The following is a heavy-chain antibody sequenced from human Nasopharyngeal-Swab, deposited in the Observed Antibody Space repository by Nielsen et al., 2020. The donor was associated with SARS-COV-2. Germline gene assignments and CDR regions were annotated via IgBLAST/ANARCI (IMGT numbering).Heavy chain of an antibody. V-gene: IGHV3-73*01. D-gene: IGHD2-21*02. CDR2: IRSKGNNYAT. J-gene: IGHJ4*02. CDR3: TRCGGGCYSGRDY. Sequence: GGSLRLSCAASGFTFSDSAIHWVRQASGNGLEWVGRIRSKGNNYATAYAASVKGRFIIFRDGPTNTAYLQMHSLKTEDTSVYYCTRCGGGCYSGRDYWGQGTLVTVSS. CDR1: GFTFSDSA.